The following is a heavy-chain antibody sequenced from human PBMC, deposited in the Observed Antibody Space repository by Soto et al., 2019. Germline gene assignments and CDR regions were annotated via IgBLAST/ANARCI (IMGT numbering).Heavy chain of an antibody. V-gene: IGHV4-34*01. CDR2: IDHGGST. Sequence: SETLSLTCAVYGGSFSGYYWSWIRQPPGKGLEWIGEIDHGGSTNYNPSLESRVTISFDTSRNQFSLKLKSVTAADTAVYFCARVGGYSYHLYGMDVWGQGTTVTVS. CDR1: GGSFSGYY. J-gene: IGHJ6*02. CDR3: ARVGGYSYHLYGMDV. D-gene: IGHD5-18*01.